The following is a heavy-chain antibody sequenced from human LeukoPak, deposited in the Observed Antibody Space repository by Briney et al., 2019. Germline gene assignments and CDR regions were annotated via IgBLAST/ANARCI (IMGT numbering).Heavy chain of an antibody. CDR2: IHGSASYN. CDR1: GFIFSNYY. J-gene: IGHJ6*03. CDR3: VRAFGGYDSQRFYYNMDV. V-gene: IGHV3-21*06. Sequence: SGGSLRLSCAASGFIFSNYYLNWVRQAPGKGLEWVSCIHGSASYNYYADSVKGRFTVSRDSAKNSLYLETSSLRVEDTAVYYCVRAFGGYDSQRFYYNMDVWGKGTTVTVSS. D-gene: IGHD5-12*01.